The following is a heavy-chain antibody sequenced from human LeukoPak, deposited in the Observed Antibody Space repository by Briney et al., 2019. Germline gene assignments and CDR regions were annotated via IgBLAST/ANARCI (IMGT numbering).Heavy chain of an antibody. J-gene: IGHJ4*02. V-gene: IGHV4-39*01. CDR1: GGSISSSSYY. CDR2: IYYSGST. CDR3: ARQQSGAH. D-gene: IGHD7-27*01. Sequence: SETLSLTCTVSGGSISSSSYYWGWIRQPPGKGLEWIGSIYYSGSTYYNPSLKSRVTISVETSKNQFSLTLSSVTAADTAVYYCARQQSGAHWGQGTLVTVSS.